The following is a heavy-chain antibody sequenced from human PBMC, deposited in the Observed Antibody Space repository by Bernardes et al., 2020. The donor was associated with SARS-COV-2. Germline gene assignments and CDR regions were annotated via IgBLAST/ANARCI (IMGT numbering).Heavy chain of an antibody. V-gene: IGHV4-39*01. Sequence: SEPLSLTCTVSGGSIRSSSYYWGWIRQPPGKGLEWIGSIYYSGSTYYNPSLKSRVTISVDTSKNQFSLKLSSVTAADTAVYYCARHRRYFDWLYWYFDLWGRGTLVTVSS. D-gene: IGHD3-9*01. CDR2: IYYSGST. J-gene: IGHJ2*01. CDR3: ARHRRYFDWLYWYFDL. CDR1: GGSIRSSSYY.